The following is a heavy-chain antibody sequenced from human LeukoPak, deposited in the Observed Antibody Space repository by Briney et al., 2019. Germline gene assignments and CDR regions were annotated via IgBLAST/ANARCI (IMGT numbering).Heavy chain of an antibody. D-gene: IGHD1-1*01. CDR3: ARLVKGPTGTDLHFDY. CDR1: GGSISSSSYY. Sequence: SETLSLTCTVSGGSISSSSYYWGWIRQPPGKGLEWIGSIYYSGSTYYNPSLKSRVTISVDTSKNQFSLKLSSVTAADTAVYYCARLVKGPTGTDLHFDYWGQGTLVTVSS. V-gene: IGHV4-39*01. CDR2: IYYSGST. J-gene: IGHJ4*02.